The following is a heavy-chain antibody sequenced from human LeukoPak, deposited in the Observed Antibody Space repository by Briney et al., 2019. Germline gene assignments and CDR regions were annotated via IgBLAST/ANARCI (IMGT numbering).Heavy chain of an antibody. V-gene: IGHV3-7*01. D-gene: IGHD6-13*01. CDR2: IKQDGSEQ. Sequence: GGSLRLSCAASGFTFSSYWMTWVRQAPGKGLEWVADIKQDGSEQYYVDSVRGRFTISRDNAKNSLYLQINSLSAEDTAVYYCARGIASGIDFFDPWGQGTLVTVSS. CDR1: GFTFSSYW. J-gene: IGHJ5*02. CDR3: ARGIASGIDFFDP.